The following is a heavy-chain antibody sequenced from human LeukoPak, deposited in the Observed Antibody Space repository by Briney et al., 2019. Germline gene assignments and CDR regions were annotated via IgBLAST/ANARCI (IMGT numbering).Heavy chain of an antibody. CDR2: ADYDGSDT. J-gene: IGHJ4*02. CDR1: GFTFSRHW. D-gene: IGHD6-13*01. Sequence: GGPLRLSCAASGFTFSRHWMHWVRQAPGKGLVWVSRADYDGSDTSYADSVRGRFTISRDNAKNTLYLQMNSLSAEDTAVYYCATLAAAGTNYWGQGTLVTVSS. V-gene: IGHV3-74*01. CDR3: ATLAAAGTNY.